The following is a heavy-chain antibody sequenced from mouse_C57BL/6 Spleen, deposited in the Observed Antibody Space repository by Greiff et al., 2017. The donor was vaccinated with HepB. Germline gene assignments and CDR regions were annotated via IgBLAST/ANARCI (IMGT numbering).Heavy chain of an antibody. CDR3: AISLKCYAMDY. Sequence: VQLQQPGAELVRPGSSVKLSCKASGYTFTSYWMHWVKQRPIQGLEWIGNIDPSDSETYYNQKFKDKATLTVDKSSSTAYMQLSSLTSEDSAVFYCAISLKCYAMDYWGQGTSVTVSS. V-gene: IGHV1-52*01. J-gene: IGHJ4*01. CDR2: IDPSDSET. CDR1: GYTFTSYW. D-gene: IGHD1-3*01.